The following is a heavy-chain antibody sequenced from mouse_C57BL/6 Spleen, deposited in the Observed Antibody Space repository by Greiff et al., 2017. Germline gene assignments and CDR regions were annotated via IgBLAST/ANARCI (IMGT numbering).Heavy chain of an antibody. CDR3: ARDGDYGSSYVPYAMDY. Sequence: QVQLQQPGAELVKPGASVKLSCKASGYTFTSYWMHWVKQRPGQGLEWIGMIHPNSGSTNYNEKFKSKATLTVDKSSSTAYMQLSSLTSVDSAVYYCARDGDYGSSYVPYAMDYWGQGTSVTVSS. V-gene: IGHV1-64*01. J-gene: IGHJ4*01. D-gene: IGHD1-1*01. CDR1: GYTFTSYW. CDR2: IHPNSGST.